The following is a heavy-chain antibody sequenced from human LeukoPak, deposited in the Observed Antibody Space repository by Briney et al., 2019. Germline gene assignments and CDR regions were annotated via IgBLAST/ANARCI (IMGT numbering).Heavy chain of an antibody. Sequence: EASVKVSCKASGYTFTGYYMHWVRQAPGQGLEWMGWINPNSGGTNYARKFQGRVTMTRDTSISTAYMELSRLRSDDTAVYYCARATRWLRNAFDIWGQGTTVTVSS. CDR3: ARATRWLRNAFDI. V-gene: IGHV1-2*02. J-gene: IGHJ3*02. CDR2: INPNSGGT. D-gene: IGHD5-24*01. CDR1: GYTFTGYY.